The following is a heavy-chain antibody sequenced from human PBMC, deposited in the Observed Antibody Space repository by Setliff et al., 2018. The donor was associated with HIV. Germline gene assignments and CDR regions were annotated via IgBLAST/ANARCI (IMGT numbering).Heavy chain of an antibody. CDR1: GGTFSSYA. D-gene: IGHD2-2*01. CDR2: IIPISGTV. J-gene: IGHJ5*02. V-gene: IGHV1-69*05. Sequence: EASVKVSCKASGGTFSSYAISWVRQAPGQGLEWMGGIIPISGTVNYAQKFRGRVTITTHESTSTAYMELSSLRSEDTAVYYCARDFGGYCSSMSCPGLFDPWGQGTLVTVSS. CDR3: ARDFGGYCSSMSCPGLFDP.